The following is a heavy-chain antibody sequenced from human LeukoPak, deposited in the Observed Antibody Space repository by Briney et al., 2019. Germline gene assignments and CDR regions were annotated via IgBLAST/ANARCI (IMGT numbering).Heavy chain of an antibody. D-gene: IGHD3-16*02. Sequence: SETLSLTCTVSGVSISSYYWSWIRQPPGKGLEWIGDIYNSGSTNYNPSLKSRVTISVDTSKNQFSLKLSSVTAADTAVYYCARGGRYYDYVWGSYHDAFDIWGQGTMVTVSS. V-gene: IGHV4-59*01. CDR3: ARGGRYYDYVWGSYHDAFDI. J-gene: IGHJ3*02. CDR1: GVSISSYY. CDR2: IYNSGST.